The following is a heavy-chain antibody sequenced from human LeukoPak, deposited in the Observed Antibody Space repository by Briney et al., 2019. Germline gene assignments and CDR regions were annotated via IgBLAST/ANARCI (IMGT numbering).Heavy chain of an antibody. Sequence: ASVKVSCKASGYTFSDYYLHWVRQAPGQGLEWMGWINPHSGGTKYAQKFQGRVTMTRDTPISTAYMELSSLRSDDTAVYYCARGRRSGWYGAFDYWGQGTRVTVSS. D-gene: IGHD6-19*01. J-gene: IGHJ4*02. CDR2: INPHSGGT. V-gene: IGHV1-2*02. CDR3: ARGRRSGWYGAFDY. CDR1: GYTFSDYY.